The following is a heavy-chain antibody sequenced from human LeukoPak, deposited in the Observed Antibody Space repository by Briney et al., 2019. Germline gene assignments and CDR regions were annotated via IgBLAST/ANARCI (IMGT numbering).Heavy chain of an antibody. CDR1: GGSFSGYY. Sequence: SETLSLTCAVYGGSFSGYYWSWIRQPPGKGLEWIGEINHSGSTNYNPSLKSRVTISVDTSKNQFSLKLSSVTAADTAVYYCARGGRLLWFGESPRGIDASDIWGQGTMVTVSS. CDR2: INHSGST. CDR3: ARGGRLLWFGESPRGIDASDI. D-gene: IGHD3-10*01. V-gene: IGHV4-34*01. J-gene: IGHJ3*02.